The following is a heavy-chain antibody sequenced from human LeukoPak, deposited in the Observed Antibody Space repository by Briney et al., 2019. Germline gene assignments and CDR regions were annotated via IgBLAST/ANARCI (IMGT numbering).Heavy chain of an antibody. Sequence: SETLSLTCTVSGASISSYYWNWIRQSPEKGLEWIGNIFYSGDITYNPSLKSRVTISMDKSKNKFSLKLTSVTAADTAVYYCARGATGTSHFHSWGQGILVAVSS. V-gene: IGHV4-59*01. D-gene: IGHD1-26*01. CDR2: IFYSGDI. J-gene: IGHJ1*01. CDR3: ARGATGTSHFHS. CDR1: GASISSYY.